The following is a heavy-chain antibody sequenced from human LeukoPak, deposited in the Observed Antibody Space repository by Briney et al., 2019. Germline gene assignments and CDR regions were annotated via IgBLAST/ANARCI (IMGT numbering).Heavy chain of an antibody. Sequence: GGSLRLSCAASGFTFSSYGMHWVRQAPGKGLEWVAVIWYDGSNKYYADSAKGRFTISRDNSKNTLYLQMNSLRAEDTAVYYCAKEKYSSGWCFDFWGQGTLVTVSS. CDR2: IWYDGSNK. J-gene: IGHJ4*02. CDR1: GFTFSSYG. D-gene: IGHD6-19*01. V-gene: IGHV3-33*06. CDR3: AKEKYSSGWCFDF.